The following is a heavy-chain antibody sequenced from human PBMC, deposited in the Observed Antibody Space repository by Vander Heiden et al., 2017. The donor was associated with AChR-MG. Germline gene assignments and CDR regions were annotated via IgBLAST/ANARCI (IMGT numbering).Heavy chain of an antibody. V-gene: IGHV1-2*02. CDR3: SSVGNTALGLHAFVI. J-gene: IGHJ3*02. CDR1: GYTFTVYY. Sequence: QVQLVQSGAEVKKPGASVKVSCKASGYTFTVYYYPWVRQAPGQGHGLMGWVVPYNGGTNNAQTFQVRVTMTSDTSISTAYMELSMLRSNDTAVYYCSSVGNTALGLHAFVIWGQGTMVTVSS. CDR2: VVPYNGGT. D-gene: IGHD1-26*01.